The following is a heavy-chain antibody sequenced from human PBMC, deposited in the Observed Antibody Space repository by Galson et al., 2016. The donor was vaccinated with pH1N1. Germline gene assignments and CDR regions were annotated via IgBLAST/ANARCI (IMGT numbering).Heavy chain of an antibody. CDR1: GFSLSTSGMC. CDR3: ARLDYGDYSGYFEY. Sequence: PALVKPTQTLTLTCTFSGFSLSTSGMCVSWIRQPPGKALEWLALIDWDDDKYYSTSLKTRLTISKDTSKNQVVLTMTNMHPVDTATYYCARLDYGDYSGYFEYWGQGTLVTVSS. J-gene: IGHJ4*02. CDR2: IDWDDDK. V-gene: IGHV2-70*01. D-gene: IGHD4-17*01.